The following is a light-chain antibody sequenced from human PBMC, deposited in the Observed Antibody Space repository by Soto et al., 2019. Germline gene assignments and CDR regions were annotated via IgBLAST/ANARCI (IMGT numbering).Light chain of an antibody. V-gene: IGLV2-11*01. CDR2: DVS. J-gene: IGLJ1*01. CDR3: CSYAGSYTYV. CDR1: SSVVGGYNY. Sequence: SVLTQPRSVSGSPGQSVTISCTGTSSVVGGYNYVSWYQQHPGKAPKLMIYDVSKRPSGVPDRFSGSKSGNTASLTISGLQAEDEADYYCCSYAGSYTYVFGNGTKVTGL.